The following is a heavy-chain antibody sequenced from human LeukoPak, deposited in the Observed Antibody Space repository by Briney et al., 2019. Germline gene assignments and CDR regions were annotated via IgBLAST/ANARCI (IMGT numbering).Heavy chain of an antibody. V-gene: IGHV3-66*02. CDR3: VNLPWGGQ. J-gene: IGHJ4*02. CDR1: GLTVGSSH. Sequence: GGSLRLSCTASGLTVGSSHMTWIRKAPRKGMEWVSIIKSGSNTDYADSVKGRFAIARDNSKNTVYLQMSSLRIDDTAVYYCVNLPWGGQWGEGTLVSVSS. CDR2: IKSGSNT. D-gene: IGHD3-16*01.